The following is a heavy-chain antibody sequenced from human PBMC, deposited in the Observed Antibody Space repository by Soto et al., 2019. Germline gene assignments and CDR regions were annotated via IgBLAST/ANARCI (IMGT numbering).Heavy chain of an antibody. CDR1: GFSLSTRGVA. V-gene: IGHV2-5*02. CDR2: IYWGEDK. D-gene: IGHD6-25*01. J-gene: IGHJ5*01. CDR3: THRPRGYAHYSNS. Sequence: QITLKESGPTLVKPTQTLTLTCTFSGFSLSTRGVAVGWFRQPPGKALEWLALIYWGEDKWYSPSLKSRLCSTDASSKNHVLLSMTIMDPADAATYFGTHRPRGYAHYSNSRGQGTPGSVSS.